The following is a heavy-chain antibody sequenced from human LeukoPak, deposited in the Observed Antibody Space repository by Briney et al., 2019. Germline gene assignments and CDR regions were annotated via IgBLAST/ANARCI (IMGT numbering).Heavy chain of an antibody. CDR1: GFTLSSYA. V-gene: IGHV3-30-3*01. Sequence: GRSLRLSCAASGFTLSSYAMHWVRQAPGKGLEWVAVISYDGSNKYHADSVKGRFTISRDNSKNTLFLQMNSLRAEDTAVYYCARDPTRAFDYWGQGTLVTVSS. CDR2: ISYDGSNK. D-gene: IGHD2-2*01. J-gene: IGHJ4*02. CDR3: ARDPTRAFDY.